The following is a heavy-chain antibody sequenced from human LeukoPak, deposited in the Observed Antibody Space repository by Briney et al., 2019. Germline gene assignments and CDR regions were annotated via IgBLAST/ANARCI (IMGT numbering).Heavy chain of an antibody. J-gene: IGHJ3*02. V-gene: IGHV3-21*01. CDR3: ARKEYSSSWYEGKDAFDI. D-gene: IGHD6-13*01. Sequence: PGGSLRLSCAASGFTFSSYSMNWVRQAPGKGLEWVSSISSSSSYIYYADSVKGRFTISRDNAKNSLYLQMNSVRAEDTAVYYCARKEYSSSWYEGKDAFDIWGQGTMVTVSS. CDR1: GFTFSSYS. CDR2: ISSSSSYI.